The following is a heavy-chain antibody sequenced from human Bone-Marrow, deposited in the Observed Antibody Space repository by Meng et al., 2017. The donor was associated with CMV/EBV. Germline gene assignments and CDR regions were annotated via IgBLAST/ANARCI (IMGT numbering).Heavy chain of an antibody. D-gene: IGHD2-2*01. Sequence: QRGDSGGGGKKPGASVKCSFQASGYTFTSYGISWVRQAPGQGLEWMGWISAYNGNTNYAQKLQGRVTMTTDTSTSTAYTELRSLRSDDTAVYYCARDRGPYQLLIHFDYWGQGTLVTVSS. CDR3: ARDRGPYQLLIHFDY. CDR2: ISAYNGNT. J-gene: IGHJ4*02. CDR1: GYTFTSYG. V-gene: IGHV1-18*01.